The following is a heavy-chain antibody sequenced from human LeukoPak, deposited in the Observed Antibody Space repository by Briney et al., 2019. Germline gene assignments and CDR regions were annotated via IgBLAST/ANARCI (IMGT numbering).Heavy chain of an antibody. D-gene: IGHD4-11*01. V-gene: IGHV1-69*13. CDR2: IIPIFGTA. J-gene: IGHJ6*03. CDR1: GGTFSSYA. CDR3: ARVGDYIDYYYYMDV. Sequence: ASVKVSCKASGGTFSSYAISWVRQAPGQGLEWMGGIIPIFGTANYAQKFQGRVTITADESTSTAYMELSSLRSEDTAVYYCARVGDYIDYYYYMDVWGKGTTVTVSS.